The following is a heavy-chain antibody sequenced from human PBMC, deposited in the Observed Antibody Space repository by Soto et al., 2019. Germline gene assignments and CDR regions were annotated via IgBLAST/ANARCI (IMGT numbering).Heavy chain of an antibody. CDR2: ISGSGSKT. Sequence: GGSLRLSCAASGFTFSSYSMSWVRQAPGKGLEWVSAISGSGSKTYYANSVKGRFTISRDNSKNTLYLQMNNLRAEDTAVYYCAKDLYSSSWGYFQHWGQGTLVTVSS. CDR1: GFTFSSYS. CDR3: AKDLYSSSWGYFQH. J-gene: IGHJ1*01. D-gene: IGHD6-13*01. V-gene: IGHV3-23*01.